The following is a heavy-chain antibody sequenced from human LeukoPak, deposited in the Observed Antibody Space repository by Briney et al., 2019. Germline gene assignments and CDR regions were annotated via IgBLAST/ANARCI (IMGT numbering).Heavy chain of an antibody. CDR2: IGYDGSNK. CDR1: GFTFSSYG. Sequence: GRSLRLSCAASGFTFSSYGMHWVRQAPGKGLEWVAVIGYDGSNKYYAESVKGRFTVSRDNSKDTLYLQMNSLRAEDTAVYYCARDKKLWFGGLFSHWFDPWGQGTLVTVSS. D-gene: IGHD3-10*01. J-gene: IGHJ5*02. CDR3: ARDKKLWFGGLFSHWFDP. V-gene: IGHV3-33*01.